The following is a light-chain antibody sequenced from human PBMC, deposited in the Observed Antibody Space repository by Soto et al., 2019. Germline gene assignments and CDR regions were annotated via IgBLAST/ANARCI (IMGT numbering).Light chain of an antibody. V-gene: IGKV1-5*03. CDR2: RAS. Sequence: DIQITQSPSTLSASVVDRVTITCRASQDIGTWLAWYQQKPEKAPKVLIYRASHLESGVPSRFSASGSGTEFSLTINSLQAGDFATYYCQQYHIYSWTFGQGTKVDIK. CDR3: QQYHIYSWT. CDR1: QDIGTW. J-gene: IGKJ1*01.